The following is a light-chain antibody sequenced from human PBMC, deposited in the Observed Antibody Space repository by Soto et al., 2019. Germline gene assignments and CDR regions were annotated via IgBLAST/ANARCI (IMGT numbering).Light chain of an antibody. Sequence: EIVLTQSPGTLSLSPGERATLSCRASQSVRSSYLAWYQQKPGQAPSLLIYGASSRATGIPDRFSGSGSGTDFTLTISRLEPEDFAVYYCQQYGSSPSTFGQGTKLEIK. V-gene: IGKV3-20*01. CDR2: GAS. CDR1: QSVRSSY. J-gene: IGKJ2*02. CDR3: QQYGSSPST.